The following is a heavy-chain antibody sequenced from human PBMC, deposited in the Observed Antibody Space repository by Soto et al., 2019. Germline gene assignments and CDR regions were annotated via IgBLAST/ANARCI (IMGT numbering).Heavy chain of an antibody. CDR2: MNPNSSNT. CDR3: ARGGYSYGWSWFDP. Sequence: ASVKVSCKASGYTFTSYDINWVRQATGQGLEWMGWMNPNSSNTGYAQKFQGRVTMTRNTSISTAYMELSSLRSEDTAVYYCARGGYSYGWSWFDPWGQGTLVTVSS. V-gene: IGHV1-8*01. D-gene: IGHD5-18*01. CDR1: GYTFTSYD. J-gene: IGHJ5*02.